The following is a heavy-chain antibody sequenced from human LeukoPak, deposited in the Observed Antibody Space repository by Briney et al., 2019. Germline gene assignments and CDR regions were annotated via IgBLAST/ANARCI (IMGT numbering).Heavy chain of an antibody. J-gene: IGHJ2*01. CDR3: ARSSYDSSGYRDWYFDL. D-gene: IGHD3-22*01. CDR2: VYYSGSI. V-gene: IGHV4-59*04. Sequence: SETLSLTCTVSGGSISSYYWSWIRQPPGKGLEWIGYVYYSGSIYYNPSLKSRVTMSVDTSRNQFSLKLSSVTAVDTAVYYCARSSYDSSGYRDWYFDLWGRGTLVTVSS. CDR1: GGSISSYY.